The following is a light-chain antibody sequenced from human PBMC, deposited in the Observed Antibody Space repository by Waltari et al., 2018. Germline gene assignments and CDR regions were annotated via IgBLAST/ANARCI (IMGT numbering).Light chain of an antibody. Sequence: QSALTQPASVSGSPGQSITISCTGTSGDVGSYNYVSWYQQHPGKAPKLMIYDVSYRPSGVSNRFSGSKSGNTASLTISGLQAEDEADYYCSSYITTNTLELFGGGTSLTVL. V-gene: IGLV2-14*03. CDR3: SSYITTNTLEL. CDR2: DVS. J-gene: IGLJ2*01. CDR1: SGDVGSYNY.